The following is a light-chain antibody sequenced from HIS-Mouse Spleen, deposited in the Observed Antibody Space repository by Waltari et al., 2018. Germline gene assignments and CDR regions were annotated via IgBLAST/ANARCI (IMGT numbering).Light chain of an antibody. CDR1: SSNIGSNY. CDR3: AAWDDSLSGPV. Sequence: QSVLTQPPSASGTPGQRVTISCSGSSSNIGSNYVYWYQQLPVTAPKILIYRNNQRPSGVPDRFSGSKSGTSAYLAISGLRSEDEADYYCAAWDDSLSGPVFGGGTKLTVL. J-gene: IGLJ3*02. V-gene: IGLV1-47*01. CDR2: RNN.